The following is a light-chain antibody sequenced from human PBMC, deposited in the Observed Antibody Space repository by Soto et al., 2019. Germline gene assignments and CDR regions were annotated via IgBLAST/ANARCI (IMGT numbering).Light chain of an antibody. CDR2: AAS. V-gene: IGKV1-39*01. CDR3: QQSYSTPPT. Sequence: DIQMTQSPSSLSASVGDRVTIACRASQSISSYLNWYQQKPGKXPXLLIYAASSLQSGVPSRFSGSGSGTDVTLTISSLQPEDFATYYCQQSYSTPPTFGQGTKVDI. CDR1: QSISSY. J-gene: IGKJ1*01.